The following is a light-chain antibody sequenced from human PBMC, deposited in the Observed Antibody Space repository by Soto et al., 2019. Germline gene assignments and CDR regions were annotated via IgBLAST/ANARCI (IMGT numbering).Light chain of an antibody. CDR2: DVS. J-gene: IGLJ1*01. V-gene: IGLV2-14*03. CDR1: SSDVGGYNY. CDR3: CSYTSSSTPWG. Sequence: QSALTQPASASGSPGQSITISCTGTSSDVGGYNYVSWYQQHPGKAPKLMIYDVSDRPSGVSNRFSASKSGNTASLTISGFQAEDEADYYCCSYTSSSTPWGFGTGTKVTVL.